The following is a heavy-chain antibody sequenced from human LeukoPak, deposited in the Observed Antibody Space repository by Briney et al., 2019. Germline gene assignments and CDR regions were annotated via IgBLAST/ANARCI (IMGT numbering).Heavy chain of an antibody. V-gene: IGHV4-59*01. CDR3: ARDPGSSWYRFDY. CDR2: IYYSGST. Sequence: SETLSLTCTVSGGSISSYYWSWIRQPPGKGLEWTGYIYYSGSTNYNPSLKSRVTISVDTSKNQFSLKLSSVTAADTAVYYCARDPGSSWYRFDYWGQGTLVTVSS. D-gene: IGHD6-13*01. J-gene: IGHJ4*02. CDR1: GGSISSYY.